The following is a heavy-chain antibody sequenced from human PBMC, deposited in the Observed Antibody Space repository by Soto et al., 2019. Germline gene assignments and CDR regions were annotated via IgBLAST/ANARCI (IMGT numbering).Heavy chain of an antibody. Sequence: SVKVSCKASGGTFSSYAISWVRQAPGQGLEWMGGIIPIFGTANYAQKFQGRVTITADESTSTAYMELSSLRSEDTAVYYCARHHYDPGITGPLRPEGWFDPWGQGTLVTVSS. V-gene: IGHV1-69*13. CDR3: ARHHYDPGITGPLRPEGWFDP. D-gene: IGHD1-20*01. J-gene: IGHJ5*02. CDR2: IIPIFGTA. CDR1: GGTFSSYA.